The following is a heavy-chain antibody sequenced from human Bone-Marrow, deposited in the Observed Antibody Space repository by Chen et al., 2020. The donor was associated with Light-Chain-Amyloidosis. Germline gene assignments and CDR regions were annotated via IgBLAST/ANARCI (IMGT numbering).Heavy chain of an antibody. V-gene: IGHV4-59*01. CDR2: IYYSGST. D-gene: IGHD3-3*01. Sequence: QVQLQDSGPGLVKPSETLSLPCTVSGGSISRYYCSWIRQPPGKGLEWIGYIYYSGSTNYNPSLKSRVTISVDTSKNQFSLKLSSVTAADTAVYYCARGSRITIFGVSYPFDAFDIWGQGTMVTVSS. J-gene: IGHJ3*02. CDR3: ARGSRITIFGVSYPFDAFDI. CDR1: GGSISRYY.